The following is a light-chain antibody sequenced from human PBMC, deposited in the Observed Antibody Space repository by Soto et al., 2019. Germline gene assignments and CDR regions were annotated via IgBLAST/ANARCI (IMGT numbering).Light chain of an antibody. CDR2: AAS. Sequence: DIQMTQSPSSLSASVGDRVTITCRASQSISSYLNWYQQKPGKAPKLLIYAASSLQSGVPSRFSGSGSGTDFTLTISSLQPEDFATYYCQQYHSYSPHTFGQGTNLESK. V-gene: IGKV1-39*01. J-gene: IGKJ2*01. CDR1: QSISSY. CDR3: QQYHSYSPHT.